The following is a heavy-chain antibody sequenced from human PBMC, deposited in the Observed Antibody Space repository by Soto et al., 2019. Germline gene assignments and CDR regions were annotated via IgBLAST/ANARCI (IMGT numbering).Heavy chain of an antibody. CDR2: IYPGDSDT. CDR1: GYSFTNYW. Sequence: PGESLKISCKASGYSFTNYWIGWVRQMPGKGLEGMVIIYPGDSDTRYSPSFQGQITISADKSINTTYLQWSSLKASDTAIYYCARQAAAGKYYYAMDVWGQGTTVTVSS. V-gene: IGHV5-51*01. D-gene: IGHD6-13*01. J-gene: IGHJ6*02. CDR3: ARQAAAGKYYYAMDV.